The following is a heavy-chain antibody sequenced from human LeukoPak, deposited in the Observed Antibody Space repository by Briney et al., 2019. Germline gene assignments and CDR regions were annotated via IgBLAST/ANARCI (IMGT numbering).Heavy chain of an antibody. CDR3: ASLPGYYDSSGYYGAKYYFDY. J-gene: IGHJ4*02. V-gene: IGHV1-69*01. Sequence: SVTVSCTASGGTFSSNAISWGRQAPGQGLEWMGGIIPIFSTANYAQKFQGRVTITADESTSTAYMELSSLRSEDTAVYYCASLPGYYDSSGYYGAKYYFDYWGQGTLVTVSS. D-gene: IGHD3-22*01. CDR2: IIPIFSTA. CDR1: GGTFSSNA.